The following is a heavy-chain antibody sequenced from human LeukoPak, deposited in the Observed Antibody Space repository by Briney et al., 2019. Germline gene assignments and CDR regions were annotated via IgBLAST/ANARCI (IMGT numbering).Heavy chain of an antibody. V-gene: IGHV4-59*08. CDR3: ARHSYQGQWLTQFDY. J-gene: IGHJ4*02. Sequence: SESRSLTCGVSGGSISGTTWWTYIRQPPGQGLEWIGYIYYSGSTNYNPSLKSRVTISVDTSKNQFSLKLSSVTAADTAVYYCARHSYQGQWLTQFDYWGQGTLVTVSS. CDR2: IYYSGST. D-gene: IGHD6-19*01. CDR1: GGSISGTTW.